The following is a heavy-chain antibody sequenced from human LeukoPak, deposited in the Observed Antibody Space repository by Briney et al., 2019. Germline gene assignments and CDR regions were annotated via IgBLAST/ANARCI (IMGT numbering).Heavy chain of an antibody. CDR1: GFTFSSYG. D-gene: IGHD2-15*01. CDR3: ARPYCSGASCHSPPDY. V-gene: IGHV3-30*03. J-gene: IGHJ4*02. CDR2: ISYDGSNK. Sequence: GGSLRLSCAASGFTFSSYGMHWVRQAPGKGLEWVAVISYDGSNKYYADSVKGRFTISRDNSKNTLYLQMNSLRAEDTAVYYCARPYCSGASCHSPPDYWGQGTLVTVSS.